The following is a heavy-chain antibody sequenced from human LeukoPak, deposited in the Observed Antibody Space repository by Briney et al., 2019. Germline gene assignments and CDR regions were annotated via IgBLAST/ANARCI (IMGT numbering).Heavy chain of an antibody. D-gene: IGHD3-10*01. CDR3: ARYYYYGSGSFDY. CDR1: GFTFGTYA. V-gene: IGHV3-30-3*01. J-gene: IGHJ4*02. CDR2: ISYDGSNK. Sequence: PGRSLRLSCAASGFTFGTYAMHWVRQAPGKGLEWVAVISYDGSNKNYADSVKGRFTISRDNSKNMLYLQMNSLRAEDTAVYYCARYYYYGSGSFDYWGQGTLVTVSS.